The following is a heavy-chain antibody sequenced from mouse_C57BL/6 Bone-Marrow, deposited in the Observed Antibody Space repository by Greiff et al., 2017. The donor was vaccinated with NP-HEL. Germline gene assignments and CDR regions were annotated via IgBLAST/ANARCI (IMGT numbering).Heavy chain of an antibody. V-gene: IGHV5-4*01. Sequence: EVMLVESGGGLVKPGGSLKLSCAASGFTFSSYAMSWVRQTPEKRLEWVATISDGGSYTYYPDNVKGRFTISRDNAKNNLYLQMSHLKSEDTAMYYCARDRGGVLRLYAMDYWGQGTSVTGSS. CDR2: ISDGGSYT. D-gene: IGHD1-1*01. CDR3: ARDRGGVLRLYAMDY. CDR1: GFTFSSYA. J-gene: IGHJ4*01.